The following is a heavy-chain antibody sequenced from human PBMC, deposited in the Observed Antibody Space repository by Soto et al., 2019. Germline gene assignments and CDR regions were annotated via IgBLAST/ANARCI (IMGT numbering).Heavy chain of an antibody. V-gene: IGHV3-74*01. CDR2: INTDGGTT. CDR3: VRVGSGTYSWRDP. Sequence: WGSLRLSCAASGFTVSSYLMHWVRQATGKGLVWVSRINTDGGTTTYAETVKGRFTISRDNARNTPYLQMNSLRPEDTVLYYCVRVGSGTYSWRDPWGQGTLVTVSS. CDR1: GFTVSSYL. J-gene: IGHJ5*02. D-gene: IGHD1-26*01.